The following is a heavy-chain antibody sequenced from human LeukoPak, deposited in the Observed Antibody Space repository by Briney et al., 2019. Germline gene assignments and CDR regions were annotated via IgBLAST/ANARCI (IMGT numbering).Heavy chain of an antibody. CDR1: AYSISSGHF. D-gene: IGHD6-19*01. CDR3: ARSSGWKYNIDY. Sequence: SGTLSLTCTVSAYSISSGHFWGWIRQPPGKGLEWIGSINHRWNTYYNPSLTSRLTISLDKSKNQFSLKLSSVTAADTAMYYCARSSGWKYNIDYWGQGTLVTVSS. CDR2: INHRWNT. V-gene: IGHV4-38-2*02. J-gene: IGHJ4*02.